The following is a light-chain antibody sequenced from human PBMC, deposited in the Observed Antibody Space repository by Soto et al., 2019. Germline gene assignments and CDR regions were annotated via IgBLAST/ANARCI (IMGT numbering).Light chain of an antibody. Sequence: EIVLTQSPATLSLSPGERATLSCRASQSIKNYLAWYQQKPGQAPRLLIYDTSNRATGIPARFSGSGSGTDFTLTISRLEPEDFAVYYCQQYNNWPTFGQGTKVDIK. CDR3: QQYNNWPT. CDR1: QSIKNY. V-gene: IGKV3-11*01. J-gene: IGKJ1*01. CDR2: DTS.